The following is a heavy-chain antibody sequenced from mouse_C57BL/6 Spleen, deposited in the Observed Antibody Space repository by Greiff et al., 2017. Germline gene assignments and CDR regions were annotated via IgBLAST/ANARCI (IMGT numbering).Heavy chain of an antibody. CDR1: GFNIKDYY. J-gene: IGHJ4*01. V-gene: IGHV14-1*01. CDR3: TFYYGSSFYAMDY. D-gene: IGHD1-1*01. Sequence: DVKLQESGAELVRPGASVKLSCTASGFNIKDYYMHWVKQRPEQGLEWIGRSDPEDGDTEYAPKFQGKATMTADTSSNPAYLQLSSLTSEDTAVYYCTFYYGSSFYAMDYWGQGTSVTVSS. CDR2: SDPEDGDT.